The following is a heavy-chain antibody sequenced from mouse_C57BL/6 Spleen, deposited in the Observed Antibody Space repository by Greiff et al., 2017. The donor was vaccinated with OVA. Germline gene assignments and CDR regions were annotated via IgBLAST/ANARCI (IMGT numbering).Heavy chain of an antibody. J-gene: IGHJ1*03. CDR2: IDPNSGGT. D-gene: IGHD1-1*01. Sequence: QVQLQQPGAELVKPGASVKLSCKASGYTFTSYWMDWVKQRPGRGLEWIGRIDPNSGGTKYNEKFKSKATLTVDKPSSTAYMQLSSLTSEDSAVYYCAGGYGSSYGYWYFDVWGTGTTVTVSS. CDR3: AGGYGSSYGYWYFDV. V-gene: IGHV1-72*01. CDR1: GYTFTSYW.